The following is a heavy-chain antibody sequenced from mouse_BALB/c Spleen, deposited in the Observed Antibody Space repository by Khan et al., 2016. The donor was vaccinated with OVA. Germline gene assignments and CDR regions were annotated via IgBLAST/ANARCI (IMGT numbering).Heavy chain of an antibody. J-gene: IGHJ2*01. D-gene: IGHD1-1*01. V-gene: IGHV1S137*01. CDR3: ARNYGNRSSFDY. Sequence: QVRLQQSGTELVRPGVSVKISCKGSGYTFTDYAIHWVKQSHAKSLEWIGVITTYYGDVSYNRKFKGKATLTVDKSSSPAYMDLARLTSEDSAIYYGARNYGNRSSFDYWGQGTTLAVSS. CDR2: ITTYYGDV. CDR1: GYTFTDYA.